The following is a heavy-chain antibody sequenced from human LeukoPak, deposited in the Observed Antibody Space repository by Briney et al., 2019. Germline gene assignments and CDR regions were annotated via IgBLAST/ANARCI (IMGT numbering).Heavy chain of an antibody. D-gene: IGHD6-19*01. CDR1: GFTFSSYS. CDR2: ISSSGSTR. V-gene: IGHV3-48*04. Sequence: GGSLRLSCAASGFTFSSYSMNWVRQAPGKGLEWVSYISSSGSTRTYADSVKGRFTISRDNAKNSLYLEMNSLRAEDTAVYYCAREIVSAVAGNFDYWGQGTLVTVSS. CDR3: AREIVSAVAGNFDY. J-gene: IGHJ4*02.